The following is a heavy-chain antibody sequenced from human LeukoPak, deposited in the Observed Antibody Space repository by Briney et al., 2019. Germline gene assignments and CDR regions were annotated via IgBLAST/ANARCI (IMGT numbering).Heavy chain of an antibody. Sequence: SETLSLTCAVYGGSFSGYYWSWIRQPPGKGLEWIGEINHSGSTNYNPSLKSRVTISVDTSKNQFSLKLSSVTAADTAVYYCARGVLRFLEWLLSPPYYYGMDVWGQGTTATVSS. CDR2: INHSGST. V-gene: IGHV4-34*01. D-gene: IGHD3-3*01. CDR1: GGSFSGYY. CDR3: ARGVLRFLEWLLSPPYYYGMDV. J-gene: IGHJ6*02.